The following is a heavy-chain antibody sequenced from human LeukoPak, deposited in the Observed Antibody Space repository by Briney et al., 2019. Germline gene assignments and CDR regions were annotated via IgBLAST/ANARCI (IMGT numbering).Heavy chain of an antibody. CDR3: AGALGRYGDSDAFDI. D-gene: IGHD4-17*01. CDR1: GFTVSSNY. V-gene: IGHV3-53*01. CDR2: IYSGGST. Sequence: PGGSLRLSCAASGFTVSSNYMSWVRQAPGKGLEWVSVIYSGGSTYYADSVKGRFTISRDNSKNTLYLQMNSLRAEDTAVYYCAGALGRYGDSDAFDIWGQGTMVTVSS. J-gene: IGHJ3*02.